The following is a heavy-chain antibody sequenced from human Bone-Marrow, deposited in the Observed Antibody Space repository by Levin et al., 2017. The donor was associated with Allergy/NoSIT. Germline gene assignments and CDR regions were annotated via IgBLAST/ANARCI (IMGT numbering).Heavy chain of an antibody. D-gene: IGHD6-13*01. CDR2: IYYSGST. Sequence: SETLSLTCSVSGDSISSSSFYWGWIRQPPGKGLEWIGSIYYSGSTHYNPSLTSRVTVSVDRSNNKFSLRLSSVTAADTAVHYCARQGGMTSASWSRGWFDPWGQGSLVTVSS. CDR1: GDSISSSSFY. CDR3: ARQGGMTSASWSRGWFDP. V-gene: IGHV4-39*01. J-gene: IGHJ5*02.